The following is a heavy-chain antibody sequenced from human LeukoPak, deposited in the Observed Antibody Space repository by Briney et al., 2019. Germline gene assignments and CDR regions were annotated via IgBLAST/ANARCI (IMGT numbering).Heavy chain of an antibody. CDR3: ARWSSTSCYDY. CDR1: GSTFSSYA. D-gene: IGHD2-2*01. CDR2: ISTDGGSP. V-gene: IGHV3-64*01. J-gene: IGHJ4*02. Sequence: GGSLRLSCAASGSTFSSYAMHWVRQAPGKGLEYVSAISTDGGSPYYANSVKGRFTISRDNSKNMLYLQMGSLRTEDMAVYYCARWSSTSCYDYWGQGTLVTVSS.